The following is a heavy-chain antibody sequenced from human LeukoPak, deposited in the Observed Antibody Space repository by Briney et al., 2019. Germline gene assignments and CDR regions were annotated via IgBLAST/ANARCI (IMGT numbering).Heavy chain of an antibody. Sequence: PGRSLRLSCAASGFTFDDYAMHWVRQAPGKGLEWVSGISWNSGSIGYADSVKGRFTISRDNAKNSLYLQMNSLRAEDTALYYCAKDRHSGYDYLFDYWGQGTLVTVSS. CDR3: AKDRHSGYDYLFDY. D-gene: IGHD5-12*01. CDR1: GFTFDDYA. J-gene: IGHJ4*02. CDR2: ISWNSGSI. V-gene: IGHV3-9*01.